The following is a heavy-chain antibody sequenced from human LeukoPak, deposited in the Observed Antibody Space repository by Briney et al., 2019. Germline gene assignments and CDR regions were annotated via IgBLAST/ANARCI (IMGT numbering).Heavy chain of an antibody. V-gene: IGHV4-39*07. Sequence: PSETLSLTCTVSGGSIISSSFYWGWIRQPPGKGLEWIGSIYYSGTTYHNPSLKSRVTISVDTSKNQFSLKLSSVTAADTVVYYCARDRACSNGVCSYFDYWGQGSLLTVSS. J-gene: IGHJ4*02. CDR3: ARDRACSNGVCSYFDY. CDR1: GGSIISSSFY. CDR2: IYYSGTT. D-gene: IGHD2-8*01.